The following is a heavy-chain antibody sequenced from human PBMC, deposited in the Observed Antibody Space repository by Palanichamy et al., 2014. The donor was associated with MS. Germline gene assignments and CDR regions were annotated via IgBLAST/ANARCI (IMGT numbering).Heavy chain of an antibody. D-gene: IGHD3-10*01. V-gene: IGHV1-18*04. CDR2: ISTYNGNT. CDR3: ARDIGPVPGDYYYGLDV. Sequence: QVRLVQSGAEVKEPGASVRVSCKASGYTFSSYGISWARQAPGQGLEWMGWISTYNGNTKYAQKFQDRVTMTTDTSTTTAHVDLRSLRSDDSAVYFCARDIGPVPGDYYYGLDVWGQGTTVTVSS. J-gene: IGHJ6*02. CDR1: GYTFSSYG.